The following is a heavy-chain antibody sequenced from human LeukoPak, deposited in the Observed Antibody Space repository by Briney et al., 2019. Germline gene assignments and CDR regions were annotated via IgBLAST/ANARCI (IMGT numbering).Heavy chain of an antibody. CDR2: IYWDDDK. V-gene: IGHV2-5*02. CDR3: AHRQGYQCSGTFGYYFDY. CDR1: GFSLSTTGVG. Sequence: SGPTLVKPTQTLTLTCTFSGFSLSTTGVGVGWIRQSPGKSLECLALIYWDDDKRYSPSLRSRLTITKDTSKNQVVLTMNNMDPVDTATYYCAHRQGYQCSGTFGYYFDYWGQGTLVTVSS. D-gene: IGHD3-10*02. J-gene: IGHJ4*02.